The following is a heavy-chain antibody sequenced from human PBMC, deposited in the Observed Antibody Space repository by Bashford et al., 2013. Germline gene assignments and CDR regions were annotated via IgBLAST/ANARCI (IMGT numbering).Heavy chain of an antibody. J-gene: IGHJ4*02. V-gene: IGHV3-43*01. Sequence: GSLRLSCAASGFTFDDYTMVWVRQAPGKGLEWVSLINGGADHTYYAESVKGRFTISRDNTENSLYLQMDSLTTEDTAFYFCAREGHNGVLYFLDYWGQGTLVTVSS. CDR2: INGGADHT. CDR3: AREGHNGVLYFLDY. D-gene: IGHD2-8*01. CDR1: GFTFDDYT.